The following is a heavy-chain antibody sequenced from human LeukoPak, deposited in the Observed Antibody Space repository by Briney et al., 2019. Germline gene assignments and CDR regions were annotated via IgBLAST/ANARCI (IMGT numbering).Heavy chain of an antibody. CDR1: GGSISSYY. Sequence: NPSETLSLTCTVSGGSISSYYWSWIRQPPGKGLEWIGYIYYSGSTNYNPSLKSRVTISVDTSKNQLSLKLSSVTAADTAVYYCARHLYYGSGSYPITPRYYYYGMDVWGQGTTVTVSS. CDR2: IYYSGST. V-gene: IGHV4-59*08. J-gene: IGHJ6*02. D-gene: IGHD3-10*01. CDR3: ARHLYYGSGSYPITPRYYYYGMDV.